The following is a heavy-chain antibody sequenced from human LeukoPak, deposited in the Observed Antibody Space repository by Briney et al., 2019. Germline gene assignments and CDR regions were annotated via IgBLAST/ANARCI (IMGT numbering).Heavy chain of an antibody. Sequence: ASVKVSCKASGYTLSGYYIHWVRQAPGQGLEWMGWINPKSGGTTYAQKFQGRVTMTRDTSISTAYMELSRLTSDDTAVYYCAREVIGLGACLDYWGQGTLVTVSS. D-gene: IGHD1-26*01. CDR1: GYTLSGYY. CDR3: AREVIGLGACLDY. V-gene: IGHV1-2*02. CDR2: INPKSGGT. J-gene: IGHJ4*02.